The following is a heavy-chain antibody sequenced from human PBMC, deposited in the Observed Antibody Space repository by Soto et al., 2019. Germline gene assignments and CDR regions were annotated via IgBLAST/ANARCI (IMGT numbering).Heavy chain of an antibody. J-gene: IGHJ4*02. CDR3: ARELNGYSYGPGEVY. CDR1: GGSIRSSDYY. Sequence: SLTCTVSGGSIRSSDYYWTWIRQPPGKGLEWIGYIDYSGSAYYNPSLKSRLTLSVDTSKNQFSLTLQSMTVADTAVYFCARELNGYSYGPGEVYWGQGALVTVSS. D-gene: IGHD5-18*01. V-gene: IGHV4-30-4*01. CDR2: IDYSGSA.